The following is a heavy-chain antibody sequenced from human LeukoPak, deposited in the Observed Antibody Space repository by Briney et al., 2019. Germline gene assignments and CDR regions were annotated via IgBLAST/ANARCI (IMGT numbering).Heavy chain of an antibody. CDR2: IYSGGST. V-gene: IGHV3-53*01. D-gene: IGHD2-2*01. J-gene: IGHJ3*02. CDR3: ARETLGYCSSTSCYEGAFGAFDI. CDR1: GFTVSSNY. Sequence: PGGSLRLSCAASGFTVSSNYMSWVRQAPGKGLEWVSVIYSGGSTYYADSVKGRFTISRDNSKNTLYLQMNSLRAEDTAVYYCARETLGYCSSTSCYEGAFGAFDIWGQGTMVTVSS.